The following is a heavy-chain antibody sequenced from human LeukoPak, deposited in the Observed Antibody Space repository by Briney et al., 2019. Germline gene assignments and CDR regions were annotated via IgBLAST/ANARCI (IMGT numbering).Heavy chain of an antibody. D-gene: IGHD2-15*01. CDR3: ARQVVVAATQDGWFDP. CDR1: GGTFSSYA. Sequence: ASVKVSCKASGGTFSSYAISWVRQAPGQGLEWMGGIIPIFGTANYAQKFQGRVTITADESTSTAYMELSSLRSEDTAVYYCARQVVVAATQDGWFDPWGQGTLVTVSS. J-gene: IGHJ5*02. V-gene: IGHV1-69*13. CDR2: IIPIFGTA.